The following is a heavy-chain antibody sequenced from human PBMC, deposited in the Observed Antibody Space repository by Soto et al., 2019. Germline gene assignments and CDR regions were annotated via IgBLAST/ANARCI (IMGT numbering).Heavy chain of an antibody. CDR1: GYTFTSYY. Sequence: QVQLVQSGAEVKKPGASVKVSCKASGYTFTSYYMHWVRQAPGQGLEWMGIINPSGGSTSYAQKCKGRVSMTRDTSSSTGDMELSSLRSEDTAVYYWARGARGSDAYSFAYCGQGTLVTVSS. V-gene: IGHV1-46*01. J-gene: IGHJ4*02. CDR2: INPSGGST. CDR3: ARGARGSDAYSFAY. D-gene: IGHD6-25*01.